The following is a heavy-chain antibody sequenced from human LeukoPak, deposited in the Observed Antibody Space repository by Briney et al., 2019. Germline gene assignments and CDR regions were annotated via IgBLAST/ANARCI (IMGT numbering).Heavy chain of an antibody. V-gene: IGHV3-30-3*01. CDR2: ISYDGTTK. J-gene: IGHJ3*02. CDR1: GFTFSTYA. CDR3: ARVRIVGATHDAFDT. D-gene: IGHD1-26*01. Sequence: PGRSLRLSCAAPGFTFSTYAMHWVRQAPGKGLEWVAVISYDGTTKYHADSVKGRFTISRDNSKNTLYLQMNTLRAEDTAVYYCARVRIVGATHDAFDTWGQGTMVTVSS.